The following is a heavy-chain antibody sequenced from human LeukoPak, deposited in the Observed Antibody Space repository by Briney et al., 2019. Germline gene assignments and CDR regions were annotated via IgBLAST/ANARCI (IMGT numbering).Heavy chain of an antibody. CDR3: ARVMVEGPYDSSGYYVGYFDY. CDR1: GFTFSSYG. V-gene: IGHV3-30*03. Sequence: PGGSLRLSCAASGFTFSSYGMHWVRQAPGKGLEWVAVISYDGSNKYYADSVKGRFTISRDNSKNTLYLQMNSLRAEDTAVYYCARVMVEGPYDSSGYYVGYFDYWGQGTLVTVSS. D-gene: IGHD3-22*01. J-gene: IGHJ4*02. CDR2: ISYDGSNK.